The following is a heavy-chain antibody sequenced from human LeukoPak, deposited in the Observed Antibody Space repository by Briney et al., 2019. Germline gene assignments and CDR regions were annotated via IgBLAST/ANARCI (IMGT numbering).Heavy chain of an antibody. V-gene: IGHV3-48*03. J-gene: IGHJ4*02. D-gene: IGHD6-13*01. CDR1: GFTFSSYE. CDR3: ASKRKQQLGAD. Sequence: GGSLRLSCAASGFTFSSYEMNWVRQAAGKGLEWVSYISSSGSTIYYADSVKGRFTISRDNAKNSLYLQMNSLRAEDTAVYYCASKRKQQLGADWGQGTLVTVSS. CDR2: ISSSGSTI.